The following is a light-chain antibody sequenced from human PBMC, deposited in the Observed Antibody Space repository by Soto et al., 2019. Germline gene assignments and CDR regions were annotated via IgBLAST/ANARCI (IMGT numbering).Light chain of an antibody. CDR1: RSISHW. J-gene: IGKJ2*01. CDR3: QQYSAYPYT. CDR2: DAS. Sequence: DIQMTQSPTTLSAFVGDTVTITCRASRSISHWLAWYQQRPGRAPKLLIYDASSLESGVPSRFSGSGSGTEFTLNISSLQPDDFATYYCQQYSAYPYTFGQGNKVDIK. V-gene: IGKV1-5*01.